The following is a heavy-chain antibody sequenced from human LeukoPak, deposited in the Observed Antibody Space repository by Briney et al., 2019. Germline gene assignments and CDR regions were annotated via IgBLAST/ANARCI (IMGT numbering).Heavy chain of an antibody. J-gene: IGHJ3*02. Sequence: ASVKVSCKASGYTFTSYDMHWVRQAPRQGLEWMGVINTSGGSTSYAQKFQRRVTMTRDTSTSTVYMELSSLRSEDTAVYYCARAFIPPVPWHAFDIWGQGTMVTVSS. CDR1: GYTFTSYD. V-gene: IGHV1-46*01. CDR2: INTSGGST. CDR3: ARAFIPPVPWHAFDI.